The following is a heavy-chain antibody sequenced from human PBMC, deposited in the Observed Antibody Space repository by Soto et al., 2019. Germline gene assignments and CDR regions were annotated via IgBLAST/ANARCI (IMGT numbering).Heavy chain of an antibody. Sequence: SQTLSLTCAVYGGSFSGYYWSWIRQPPGKGLEWIGEINHSGSTNYNPSLKSRVTISVDTSKNQFSLKLSSVTAADTAVYYCARGLRYCSGGSCYQAWFDPWGQGTLVTLSS. V-gene: IGHV4-34*01. D-gene: IGHD2-15*01. CDR1: GGSFSGYY. J-gene: IGHJ5*02. CDR2: INHSGST. CDR3: ARGLRYCSGGSCYQAWFDP.